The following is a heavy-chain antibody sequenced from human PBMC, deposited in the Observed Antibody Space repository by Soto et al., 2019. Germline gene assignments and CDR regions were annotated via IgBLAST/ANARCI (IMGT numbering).Heavy chain of an antibody. D-gene: IGHD3-22*01. CDR2: IYSLGNT. CDR3: ARQIYDSSGYYYAY. J-gene: IGHJ4*02. Sequence: QMQLQESGPGLVKPSETLSLTCTVSGGSIISSSYYWGWIRQPPGQGLEWLGTIYSLGNTYYNPSLKSRVTISVDKSKSLLFLKLSSVTAPDTAVYYCARQIYDSSGYYYAYWGQGTLVTVSS. CDR1: GGSIISSSYY. V-gene: IGHV4-39*01.